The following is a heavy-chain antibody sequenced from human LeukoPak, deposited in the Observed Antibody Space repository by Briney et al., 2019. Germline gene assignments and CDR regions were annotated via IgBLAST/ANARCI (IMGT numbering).Heavy chain of an antibody. CDR3: ARLRLTIRFFDI. CDR1: GGSISSSSYY. Sequence: PSETLSLTCTVSGGSISSSSYYWGWIRQPPGKGLEWIGSIYYSGSTYYNPSLKSRVTISVDTSKNQFSLKLSSVTAADTAVYYCARLRLTIRFFDIWSQGTMVTVSS. V-gene: IGHV4-39*07. CDR2: IYYSGST. J-gene: IGHJ3*02. D-gene: IGHD3-10*01.